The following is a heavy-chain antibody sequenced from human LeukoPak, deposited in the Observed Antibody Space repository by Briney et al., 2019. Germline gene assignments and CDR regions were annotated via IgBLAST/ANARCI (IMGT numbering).Heavy chain of an antibody. CDR3: ARQRYSSSCKGCFDY. Sequence: SETLSLTCTVYGGSISSYYWSWIRQPPGKGMEWIGYIYYSGSTNYNPSLKSRVTISVDTSKNQFSLKLSSVTAADTAVYYCARQRYSSSCKGCFDYWGQGTLVTVSS. J-gene: IGHJ4*02. CDR2: IYYSGST. V-gene: IGHV4-59*08. D-gene: IGHD6-13*01. CDR1: GGSISSYY.